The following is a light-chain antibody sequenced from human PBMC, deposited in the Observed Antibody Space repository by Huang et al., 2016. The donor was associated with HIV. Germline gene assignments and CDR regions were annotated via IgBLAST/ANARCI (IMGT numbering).Light chain of an antibody. J-gene: IGKJ4*01. CDR2: AAS. Sequence: IQLTQSPSSLSASVGDRVTITCRASQGISSYLAWYQQKPGKAPTLLLYAASTLQIGVPSRFSGSGSGTDFTLTISSLQPEDFATYYCQQLNSYLTLTFGGGTKVEIK. CDR1: QGISSY. CDR3: QQLNSYLTLT. V-gene: IGKV1-9*01.